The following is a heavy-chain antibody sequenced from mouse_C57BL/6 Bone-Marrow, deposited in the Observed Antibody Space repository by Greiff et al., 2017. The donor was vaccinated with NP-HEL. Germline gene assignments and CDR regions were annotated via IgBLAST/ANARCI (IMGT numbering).Heavy chain of an antibody. CDR1: GYTFTDYY. D-gene: IGHD1-1*01. J-gene: IGHJ1*03. V-gene: IGHV1-19*01. CDR2: INPYNGGT. CDR3: ARYYGSSKDFDV. Sequence: EVQLQQSGPVLVKPGASVKMSCKASGYTFTDYYMNWVKQSHGKSLEWIGVINPYNGGTSYNQKFKGKATLTVDKSSSTAYMELNSLTSEDSAVYYCARYYGSSKDFDVWGTGTTVTVSS.